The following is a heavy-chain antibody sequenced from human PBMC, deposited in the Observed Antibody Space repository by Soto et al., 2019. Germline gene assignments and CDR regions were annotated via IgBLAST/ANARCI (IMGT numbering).Heavy chain of an antibody. J-gene: IGHJ4*02. CDR2: IYSGGST. CDR1: GFTVSSNY. CDR3: SRGLGGGYFDS. D-gene: IGHD3-10*01. V-gene: IGHV3-66*01. Sequence: EVQLVESGGGLVQPGGSLRLSCAASGFTVSSNYMTWVRQAPGKGLEWVSVIYSGGSTYYADSVKGRFTISRDNSKNTLYLQMNSLRAEDTAVFYCSRGLGGGYFDSWGQGTLVTVSS.